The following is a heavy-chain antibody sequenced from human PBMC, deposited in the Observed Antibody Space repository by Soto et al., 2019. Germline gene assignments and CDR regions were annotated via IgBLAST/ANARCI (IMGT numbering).Heavy chain of an antibody. CDR1: GFTLSDSY. D-gene: IGHD2-15*01. J-gene: IGHJ5*02. Sequence: GGSLRLSCAVSGFTLSDSYMSWIRQAPGKGLEWVSYIGRDAYYTNYADSVKGRFTISRDNTQSSVFLQLNSLRPEDTAVYYCARGGGSNSRHCSPGTCYNWFDAWGQGALVTVSS. V-gene: IGHV3-11*06. CDR3: ARGGGSNSRHCSPGTCYNWFDA. CDR2: IGRDAYYT.